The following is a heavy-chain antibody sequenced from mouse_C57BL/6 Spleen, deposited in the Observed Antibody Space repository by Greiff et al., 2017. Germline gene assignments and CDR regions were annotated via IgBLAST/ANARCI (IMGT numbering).Heavy chain of an antibody. D-gene: IGHD3-3*01. J-gene: IGHJ3*01. CDR2: ISYDGSN. Sequence: VQLKESGPGLVKPSQSLSLTCSVTGYSITSGYYWNWIRQFPGNKLEWMGYISYDGSNNYNPSLKNRISITRDTSKNQFFLKLNSVTTEDTATYYCARDEGPYWGQGTLVTVSA. V-gene: IGHV3-6*01. CDR3: ARDEGPY. CDR1: GYSITSGYY.